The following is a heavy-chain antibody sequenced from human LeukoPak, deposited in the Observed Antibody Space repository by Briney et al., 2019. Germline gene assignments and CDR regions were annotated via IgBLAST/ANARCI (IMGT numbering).Heavy chain of an antibody. CDR1: GVSLSGGGYS. J-gene: IGHJ4*02. D-gene: IGHD4-17*01. CDR3: ARTGSTVTMLYPFDH. Sequence: PSESLTLTCAASGVSLSGGGYSWICLRQPPGLGLVWIGCIYYSGSTYYNSSLNRLVSISVDTSKNQCSRKLSSVTAADTAVYYCARTGSTVTMLYPFDHWGQGTLVTVYS. CDR2: IYYSGST. V-gene: IGHV4-61*08.